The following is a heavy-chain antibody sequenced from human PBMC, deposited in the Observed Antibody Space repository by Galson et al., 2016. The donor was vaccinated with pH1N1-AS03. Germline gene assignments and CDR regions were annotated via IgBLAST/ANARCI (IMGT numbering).Heavy chain of an antibody. CDR1: GFTFDYYA. Sequence: SLRLSCAATGFTFDYYAMHWIRQRPGKGLEWVSGISWDGSNTDYADSVKGRFTISGDNAKNSLYLQMNILRPEDTALYYCAKAERGGYYFRLTFEIWGQGTMVTVSS. CDR2: ISWDGSNT. J-gene: IGHJ3*02. V-gene: IGHV3-9*01. D-gene: IGHD3-22*01. CDR3: AKAERGGYYFRLTFEI.